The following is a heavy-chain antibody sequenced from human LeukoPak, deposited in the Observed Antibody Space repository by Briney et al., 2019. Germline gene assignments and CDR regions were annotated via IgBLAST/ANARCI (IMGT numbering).Heavy chain of an antibody. J-gene: IGHJ4*02. Sequence: SETLSLTCTVSGYSISSGYYWGWIRQPPGKGLEWIGSIYHSGSTYYNPSLKSRVTISVDTSKNQFSLKLSSVTAADTAVYYCARAIYCGGDCYTNPFDYWGQGTLVTVSS. CDR3: ARAIYCGGDCYTNPFDY. CDR1: GYSISSGYY. CDR2: IYHSGST. D-gene: IGHD2-21*02. V-gene: IGHV4-38-2*02.